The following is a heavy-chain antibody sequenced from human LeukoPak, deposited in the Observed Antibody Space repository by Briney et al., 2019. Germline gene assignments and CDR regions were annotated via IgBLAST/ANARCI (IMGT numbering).Heavy chain of an antibody. CDR3: SLMITFGGVIVLPDY. Sequence: GASVKVSCKASGYIFTSYFMHWVRQAPGQGLEWMGGIIPIFGTANYAQKFQGRVTITADESTSTAYMELSSLRSEDTAVYYCSLMITFGGVIVLPDYWGQGTLVTVSS. CDR1: GYIFTSYF. CDR2: IIPIFGTA. V-gene: IGHV1-69*13. J-gene: IGHJ4*02. D-gene: IGHD3-16*02.